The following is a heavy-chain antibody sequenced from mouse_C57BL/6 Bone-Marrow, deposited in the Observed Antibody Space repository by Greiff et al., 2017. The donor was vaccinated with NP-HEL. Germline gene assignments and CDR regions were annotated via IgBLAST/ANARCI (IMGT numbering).Heavy chain of an antibody. V-gene: IGHV1-64*01. CDR3: ARQSKLRSSFAY. Sequence: QVQLQQPGAELVKPGASVKLSCKASGYTFTSYWMHWVKQRPGQGLEWIGMIHPNSGSTNYNEKFKSKATLTVDKSSSTAYMQHSSLTSEDSAVYYWARQSKLRSSFAYWGQGTLVTVSA. CDR2: IHPNSGST. D-gene: IGHD1-1*01. J-gene: IGHJ3*01. CDR1: GYTFTSYW.